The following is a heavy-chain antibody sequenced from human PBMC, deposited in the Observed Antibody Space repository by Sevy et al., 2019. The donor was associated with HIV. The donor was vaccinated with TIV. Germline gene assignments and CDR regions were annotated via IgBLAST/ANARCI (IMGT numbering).Heavy chain of an antibody. CDR2: INSDGSST. V-gene: IGHV3-74*01. D-gene: IGHD3-22*01. CDR3: ARGGYYYDNAAYYAFDS. CDR1: GFTFSSYL. J-gene: IGHJ4*02. Sequence: GGSLRLSCAASGFTFSSYLMHWVRQAPGKGLVWVSHINSDGSSTSYADSVKGRFTISRDNSKNTLYLQMNSLRVEDTAVYYCARGGYYYDNAAYYAFDSWGQGTLVTVSS.